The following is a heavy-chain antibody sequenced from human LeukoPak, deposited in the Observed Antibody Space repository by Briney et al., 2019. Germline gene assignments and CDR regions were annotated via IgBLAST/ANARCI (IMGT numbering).Heavy chain of an antibody. CDR1: GCTFTSYD. CDR3: ARGSDEGSNTWNWFDP. J-gene: IGHJ5*02. V-gene: IGHV1-8*01. CDR2: MNPNSGNT. Sequence: ASVKVSCKASGCTFTSYDINWVRQATGQGLEWMGWMNPNSGNTGYAQKFQGRVTMTRNTSISTAYMELSSLRSEDTAVYYCARGSDEGSNTWNWFDPWGQGTLVTVSS. D-gene: IGHD1-26*01.